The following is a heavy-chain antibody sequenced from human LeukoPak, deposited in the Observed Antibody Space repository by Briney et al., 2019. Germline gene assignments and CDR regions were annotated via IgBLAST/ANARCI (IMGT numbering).Heavy chain of an antibody. CDR2: INPNSGGT. Sequence: ASVKVSCKASGYTFTSYGISWVRQAPGQGLEWMGWINPNSGGTNYAQKFQGRVTMTRDTSISTAYMELSRLRSDDTAVYYCAREAFVVAATEFVKLCDYWGQGTLVTVSS. V-gene: IGHV1-2*02. D-gene: IGHD2-15*01. J-gene: IGHJ4*02. CDR3: AREAFVVAATEFVKLCDY. CDR1: GYTFTSYG.